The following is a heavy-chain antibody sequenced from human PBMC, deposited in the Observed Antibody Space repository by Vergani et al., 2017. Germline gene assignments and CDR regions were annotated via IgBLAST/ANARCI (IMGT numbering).Heavy chain of an antibody. Sequence: EVQLVESGGGLVKPGGSLRLSCAASGFTFSNAWMSWVRQAPGKGLEWVGRIKSKTDGGTTDYAAPVKGRFTISRDDSKNTLYLQMNSLKTEDTAVYYCTTAKPRYYDFWSGYYKGWAYYYYYMDVWGKGTTVTVSS. CDR1: GFTFSNAW. V-gene: IGHV3-15*01. J-gene: IGHJ6*03. CDR2: IKSKTDGGTT. D-gene: IGHD3-3*01. CDR3: TTAKPRYYDFWSGYYKGWAYYYYYMDV.